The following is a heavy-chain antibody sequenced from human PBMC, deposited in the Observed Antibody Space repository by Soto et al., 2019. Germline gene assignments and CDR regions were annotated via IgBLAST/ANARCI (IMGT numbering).Heavy chain of an antibody. D-gene: IGHD2-21*02. CDR2: IYYSGST. CDR1: GGSISSYY. Sequence: SETLSLTCTVSGGSISSYYWSWIRQPPGKGLEWIGYIYYSGSTNYNPSLKSRVTISVDTSKVQFSLKLSSVTAADTAVYYCARVKVTYYSYYYVMDVWGQGTTVTVSS. V-gene: IGHV4-59*08. CDR3: ARVKVTYYSYYYVMDV. J-gene: IGHJ6*02.